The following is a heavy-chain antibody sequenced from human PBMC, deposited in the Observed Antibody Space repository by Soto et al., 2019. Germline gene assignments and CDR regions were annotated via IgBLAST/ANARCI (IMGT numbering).Heavy chain of an antibody. V-gene: IGHV4-34*01. Sequence: QVQLQQWGAGLLKPSETLSLTCAVYGGSFSGYQWTWIRQTPGKGLEWIGEINDSGNINYNPSLKGRVTILLDTPKKQISLRLSSVTDADSAVYYSARGLILWFGELSRRGGYYYYMDVWGKGTTVTVSS. D-gene: IGHD3-10*01. CDR2: INDSGNI. CDR3: ARGLILWFGELSRRGGYYYYMDV. CDR1: GGSFSGYQ. J-gene: IGHJ6*03.